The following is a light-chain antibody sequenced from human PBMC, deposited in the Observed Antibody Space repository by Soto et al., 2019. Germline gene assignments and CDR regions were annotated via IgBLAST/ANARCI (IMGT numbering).Light chain of an antibody. J-gene: IGLJ2*01. Sequence: QSVMTQPPSVSGAPGQRVTISCTGSSSSIGARYNVHWYQHLPGTAPKLLIYGNSNRPSGVPDRFSGSKSGTSASLAITGLQAQDEADSYCQSYDDSLSAWVFGGGTKLTVL. CDR2: GNS. V-gene: IGLV1-40*01. CDR1: SSSIGARYN. CDR3: QSYDDSLSAWV.